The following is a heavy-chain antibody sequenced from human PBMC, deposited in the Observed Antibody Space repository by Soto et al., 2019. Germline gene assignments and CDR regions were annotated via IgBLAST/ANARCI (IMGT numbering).Heavy chain of an antibody. CDR3: ARDHPGSGNNWFDP. CDR2: ISAYNGNT. J-gene: IGHJ5*02. Sequence: ASVKVSCKASGYTFTSYGISWVRQAPGQGLEWMGWISAYNGNTNYAQKPQGRVTMTTDTSTSTAYMELRSLRSDDTAVYYCARDHPGSGNNWFDPWGQGTLVTVSS. V-gene: IGHV1-18*01. CDR1: GYTFTSYG. D-gene: IGHD3-3*01.